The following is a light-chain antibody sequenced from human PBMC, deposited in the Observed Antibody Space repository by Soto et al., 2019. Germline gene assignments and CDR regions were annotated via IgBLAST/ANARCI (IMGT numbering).Light chain of an antibody. J-gene: IGKJ1*01. V-gene: IGKV3-20*01. Sequence: EIVLTQSPGTLSLSPGERATLSCRASQSVNSNYLAWYQQKPGQGPRLLMYGASSRATGIPDRFSGSGSGTDFNLTISRLEPEDFAVYYGQQYDHSPRTFGQGTKVEIK. CDR3: QQYDHSPRT. CDR1: QSVNSNY. CDR2: GAS.